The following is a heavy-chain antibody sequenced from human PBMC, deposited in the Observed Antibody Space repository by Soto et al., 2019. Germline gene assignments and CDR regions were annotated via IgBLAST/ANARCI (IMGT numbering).Heavy chain of an antibody. D-gene: IGHD3-22*01. CDR1: GGTFGSDA. J-gene: IGHJ5*02. V-gene: IGHV1-69*06. CDR2: IIPIFGTT. Sequence: GASVMVSCKASGGTFGSDAITWVRQAPGQGLEWVGRIIPIFGTTNYAQNLQGRVTISADKSTLTSYMELHSLTSDDTALYYCARDRTDSGYYTNWLDPWGQGTQVTVSS. CDR3: ARDRTDSGYYTNWLDP.